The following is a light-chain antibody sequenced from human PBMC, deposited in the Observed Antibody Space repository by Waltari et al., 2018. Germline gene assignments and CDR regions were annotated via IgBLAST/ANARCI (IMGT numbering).Light chain of an antibody. V-gene: IGLV2-14*01. CDR2: HVT. Sequence: QSALTQPASVSGSPGQSITIPCTGTSSDIGANNYVSWYRQHPGKAPKLILYHVTTRPSGVSNRFSGSTSGNTASLTISGLQAEDEADYFCSSYTITYTRVFGGGTKLTVL. CDR3: SSYTITYTRV. CDR1: SSDIGANNY. J-gene: IGLJ3*02.